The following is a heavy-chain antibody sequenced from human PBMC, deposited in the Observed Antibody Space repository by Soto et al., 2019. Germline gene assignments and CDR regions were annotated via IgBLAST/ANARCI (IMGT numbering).Heavy chain of an antibody. CDR2: INHSGST. Sequence: QVQLQQWGAGLLKPSETLSLSCAVYSGSFSDYYWSWIRQPPGKGLEWIGEINHSGSTNYNPSLKSRVTISVDTSKNQFSLKLSSVTAADTAVYYCARAAVDTAMAQPSYFQHWGQGTLVTVSS. CDR1: SGSFSDYY. D-gene: IGHD5-18*01. CDR3: ARAAVDTAMAQPSYFQH. V-gene: IGHV4-34*01. J-gene: IGHJ1*01.